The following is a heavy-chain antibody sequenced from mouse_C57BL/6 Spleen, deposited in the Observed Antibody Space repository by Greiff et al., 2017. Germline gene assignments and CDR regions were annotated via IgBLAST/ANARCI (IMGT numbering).Heavy chain of an antibody. J-gene: IGHJ1*03. CDR3: ARPYYGSSYGYFDV. CDR1: GFTFSDYG. CDR2: ISSGSSTI. D-gene: IGHD1-1*01. V-gene: IGHV5-17*01. Sequence: EVMLVESGGGLVKPGGSLKLSCAASGFTFSDYGMHWVRQAPEKGLEWVAYISSGSSTIYYADTVKGRFTISRDNAKNTLFLQMTSLRSEDTAMYYCARPYYGSSYGYFDVWGTGTRSPSPQ.